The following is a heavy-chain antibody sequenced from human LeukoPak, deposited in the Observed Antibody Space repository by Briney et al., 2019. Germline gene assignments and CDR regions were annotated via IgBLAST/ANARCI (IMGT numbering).Heavy chain of an antibody. D-gene: IGHD3-9*01. Sequence: GGSLRLSCAASGFTFSSYAMSWVRQAPGKGLEWVSAISGSGGSTYYADSVTGRFTISRDNSKNTLYLQMNSLRAEDTAVYYCAKPPRYFDWLLFDYWGQGTLVTVSS. J-gene: IGHJ4*02. CDR2: ISGSGGST. CDR3: AKPPRYFDWLLFDY. V-gene: IGHV3-23*01. CDR1: GFTFSSYA.